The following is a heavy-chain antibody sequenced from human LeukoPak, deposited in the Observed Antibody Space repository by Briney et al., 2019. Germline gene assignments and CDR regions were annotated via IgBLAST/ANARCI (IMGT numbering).Heavy chain of an antibody. CDR1: GYAFTGYY. Sequence: GPVKVSCKASGYAFTGYYMHWVRQAPGQGLEWMGWINPNSGGTNYSQKFQGRVTMTRDTSISTAYMELSRLRSDDTAVYYCARDFSGYRLCYNGFEGLYYWGQGTLVPVS. V-gene: IGHV1-2*02. CDR2: INPNSGGT. CDR3: ARDFSGYRLCYNGFEGLYY. D-gene: IGHD2-8*01. J-gene: IGHJ4*02.